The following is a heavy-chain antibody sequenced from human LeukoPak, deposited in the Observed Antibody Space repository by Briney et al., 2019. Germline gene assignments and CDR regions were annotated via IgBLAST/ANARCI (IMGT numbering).Heavy chain of an antibody. Sequence: GGSLRLSCAASGFTFSSYWMSWVRQAPVKGLEWVANIKQDGSNKYYADSVKGRFTIPRDNSKNTLYLQMNSLRAEDTAVYYCARDITSVYDFWSDSVKGFGYWGQGTLVTVSS. D-gene: IGHD3-3*01. J-gene: IGHJ4*02. CDR1: GFTFSSYW. V-gene: IGHV3-7*01. CDR2: IKQDGSNK. CDR3: ARDITSVYDFWSDSVKGFGY.